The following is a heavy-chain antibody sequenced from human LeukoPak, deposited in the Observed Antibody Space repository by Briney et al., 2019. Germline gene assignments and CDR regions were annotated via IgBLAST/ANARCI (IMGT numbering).Heavy chain of an antibody. V-gene: IGHV3-66*01. Sequence: GGSLRLSCVASGFTVSSNYMSWVRQAPGKGLEWVSVIYTDGSSYYADSVKGRFTISRDNSRNTLDLQMNSLRAEDTAVYHCARGGLIRGVIPGYYYYGLDVWGQGTTVTVSS. J-gene: IGHJ6*02. CDR3: ARGGLIRGVIPGYYYYGLDV. CDR1: GFTVSSNY. D-gene: IGHD3-10*01. CDR2: IYTDGSS.